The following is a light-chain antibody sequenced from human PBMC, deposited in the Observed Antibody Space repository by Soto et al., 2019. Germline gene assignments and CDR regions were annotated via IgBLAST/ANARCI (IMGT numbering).Light chain of an antibody. J-gene: IGKJ4*01. CDR2: YAS. CDR1: QNVRND. Sequence: EILLTQXPATLSLSPGERATLSCRASQNVRNDLVWYLQKPGQAPRLLIYYASNRASCIPARFTGRGSGTDVHLTIRSLEPEDLPVYYCQKRTNWPPTFGG. V-gene: IGKV3-11*01. CDR3: QKRTNWPPT.